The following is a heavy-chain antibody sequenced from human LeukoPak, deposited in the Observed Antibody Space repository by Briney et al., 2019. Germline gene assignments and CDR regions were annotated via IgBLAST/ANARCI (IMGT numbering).Heavy chain of an antibody. D-gene: IGHD3-9*01. Sequence: SQTLSPTCTVSGGSISSGHYYWSWIRQSPGKGLEWIGYIYYSGSTNYNPSLKSRVTISVDTSKNQFSLKLSSVTAADTAVYYCARGESYYDILTGPSGFDPWGQGTLVTVSS. CDR3: ARGESYYDILTGPSGFDP. J-gene: IGHJ5*02. CDR2: IYYSGST. V-gene: IGHV4-61*01. CDR1: GGSISSGHYY.